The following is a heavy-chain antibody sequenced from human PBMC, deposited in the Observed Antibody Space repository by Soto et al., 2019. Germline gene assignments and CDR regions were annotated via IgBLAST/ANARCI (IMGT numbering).Heavy chain of an antibody. CDR2: LFYTGST. CDR1: GGSIRSNSYY. V-gene: IGHV4-39*01. D-gene: IGHD2-2*01. Sequence: QLQLQESGPGLVKPSETLSLTCTGSGGSIRSNSYYWGWIRQTPAKGLEWIGSLFYTGSTYYNPSPKSRISISVATSKNQSSLKVSSVPAADTAVYYCARLFCSSTSCFTWDAFDVRGQGTMVTISS. CDR3: ARLFCSSTSCFTWDAFDV. J-gene: IGHJ3*01.